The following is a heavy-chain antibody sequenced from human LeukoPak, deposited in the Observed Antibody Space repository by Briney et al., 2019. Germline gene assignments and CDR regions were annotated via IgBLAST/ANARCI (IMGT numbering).Heavy chain of an antibody. CDR1: GFTFSSYG. CDR2: IWYDGSNK. CDR3: ARLTVRTTMKHLGGYFDY. D-gene: IGHD3-22*01. J-gene: IGHJ4*02. V-gene: IGHV3-33*01. Sequence: PGGSLRLSCAASGFTFSSYGMHWVRQAPGKGLEWVAFIWYDGSNKYYADSVKGRFTLSRDNSKNTLYLQMNSLRAEDTAVYYCARLTVRTTMKHLGGYFDYWGQGTLVTVSS.